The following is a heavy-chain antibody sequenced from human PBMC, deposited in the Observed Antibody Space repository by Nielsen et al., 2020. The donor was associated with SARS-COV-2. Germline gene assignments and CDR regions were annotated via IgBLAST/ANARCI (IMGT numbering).Heavy chain of an antibody. CDR1: GGSISSHY. Sequence: SETLSLTCTVSGGSISSHYWSWIRQPPEKGLQWTGYINYSGRTNYNPSLKSRVTISVDTSKNQFSLKLSSVTAADTAVYYCARGNLAVAGYYFDYWGQGTLVTVSS. J-gene: IGHJ4*02. CDR2: INYSGRT. D-gene: IGHD6-19*01. V-gene: IGHV4-59*11. CDR3: ARGNLAVAGYYFDY.